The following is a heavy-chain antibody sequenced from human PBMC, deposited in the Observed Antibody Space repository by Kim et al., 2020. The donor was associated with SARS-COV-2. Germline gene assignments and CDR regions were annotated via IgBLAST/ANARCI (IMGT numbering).Heavy chain of an antibody. Sequence: NDAQKLQGRVTMTTDTATSTAYMELRSLRSDDTAVYYCAREGPRAVVYFDYWGQGTLVTVSS. J-gene: IGHJ4*02. D-gene: IGHD2-15*01. CDR3: AREGPRAVVYFDY. V-gene: IGHV1-18*01.